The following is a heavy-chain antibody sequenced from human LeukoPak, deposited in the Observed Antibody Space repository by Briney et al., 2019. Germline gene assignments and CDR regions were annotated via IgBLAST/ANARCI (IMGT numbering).Heavy chain of an antibody. Sequence: PGGSLRLSCAASGFIFDEYGMSWVRQAPGKGLEWVAGISLNGGATGYADSVKGRFTISRDNAKNSLYLQMSSLRAEDTAVYYCARDPAVDYGDYEFDPEQHYWGQGALVTVSS. V-gene: IGHV3-20*04. CDR3: ARDPAVDYGDYEFDPEQHY. J-gene: IGHJ4*02. CDR1: GFIFDEYG. CDR2: ISLNGGAT. D-gene: IGHD4-17*01.